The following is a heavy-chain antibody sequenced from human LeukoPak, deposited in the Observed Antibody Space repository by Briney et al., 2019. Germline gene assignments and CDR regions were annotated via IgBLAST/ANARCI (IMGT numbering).Heavy chain of an antibody. D-gene: IGHD5-12*01. Sequence: PGGSLRLSCAASGFTFSSYWMHWVRQAPGKGLVWVSLITSDGGSTSYADSVKGRFTISRDNAKNTLHLQMNSLRAEDTAVYYCARSRGYAALPDLWGLGTLVTVSS. CDR1: GFTFSSYW. J-gene: IGHJ2*01. V-gene: IGHV3-74*01. CDR3: ARSRGYAALPDL. CDR2: ITSDGGST.